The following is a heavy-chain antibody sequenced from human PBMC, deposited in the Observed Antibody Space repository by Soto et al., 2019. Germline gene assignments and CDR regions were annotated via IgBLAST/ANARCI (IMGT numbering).Heavy chain of an antibody. Sequence: SETLSLTCSVSGASIYNGGYFWSWIRQSPGKGLEWIGHIHNSGSPYNNPSLKSRVTISADTSMNQFSLTLTSVTAADTAVYYCAREYCSGGSCYPNNWFDPWGQGTLVTVSS. CDR2: IHNSGSP. CDR1: GASIYNGGYF. D-gene: IGHD2-15*01. CDR3: AREYCSGGSCYPNNWFDP. J-gene: IGHJ5*02. V-gene: IGHV4-30-4*01.